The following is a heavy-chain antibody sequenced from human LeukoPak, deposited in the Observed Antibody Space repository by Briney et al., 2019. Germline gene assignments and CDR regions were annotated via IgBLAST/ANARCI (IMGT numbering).Heavy chain of an antibody. Sequence: SETLSLTCTVSGGSISSYYWSWIRQPPGKGLEWIGYIYYSGSTNYNPSLKSRVTISVDTSKNQFSLKLSSVTAADTAVYYCALAGPGAGYYFDYWGQGTLVTVSS. CDR3: ALAGPGAGYYFDY. CDR1: GGSISSYY. D-gene: IGHD3-10*01. J-gene: IGHJ4*02. CDR2: IYYSGST. V-gene: IGHV4-59*01.